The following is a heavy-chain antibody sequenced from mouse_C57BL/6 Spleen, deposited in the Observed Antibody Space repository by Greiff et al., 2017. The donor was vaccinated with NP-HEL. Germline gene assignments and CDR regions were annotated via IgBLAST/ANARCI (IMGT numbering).Heavy chain of an antibody. D-gene: IGHD1-1*01. Sequence: EVKLQESGPGLVKPSQSLSLTCSVTGYSITSGYYWNWIRQFPGNKLEWMGYISYDGSNNYNPSLKNRISITRDTSKNQFFLKLNSVTTEDTATYYCARPYGSSYVDYFDYWGQGTTLTVSS. J-gene: IGHJ2*01. CDR3: ARPYGSSYVDYFDY. V-gene: IGHV3-6*01. CDR1: GYSITSGYY. CDR2: ISYDGSN.